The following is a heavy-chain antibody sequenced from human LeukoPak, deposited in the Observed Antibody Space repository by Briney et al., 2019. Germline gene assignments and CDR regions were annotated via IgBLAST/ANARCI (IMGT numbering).Heavy chain of an antibody. J-gene: IGHJ6*04. CDR3: SRADFYGSGSPISLDV. CDR2: IRSNTYSGTT. CDR1: GFTFSDYY. D-gene: IGHD3-10*01. V-gene: IGHV3-49*04. Sequence: PGRSLRLSCAASGFTFSDYYMSWVRQAPGKGLEWVGFIRSNTYSGTTEYAASVKGRFTISRDDSKSTAYLQMNSLKTEDTAVYYCSRADFYGSGSPISLDVWGKGTTVTVSS.